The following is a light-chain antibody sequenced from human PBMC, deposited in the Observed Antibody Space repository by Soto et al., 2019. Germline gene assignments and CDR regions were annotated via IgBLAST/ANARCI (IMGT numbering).Light chain of an antibody. J-gene: IGKJ1*01. V-gene: IGKV1-39*01. CDR1: QTINTY. CDR2: AAS. CDR3: QQCYSSPRT. Sequence: DIQMTQSPSTLSASIGDRVTITCRASQTINTYLNWYQQKLGKAPTLLIYAASSLQSGVPSRFSGGGSGTDFTFTISSLQPEDFATYFCQQCYSSPRTFGQGTKVDIK.